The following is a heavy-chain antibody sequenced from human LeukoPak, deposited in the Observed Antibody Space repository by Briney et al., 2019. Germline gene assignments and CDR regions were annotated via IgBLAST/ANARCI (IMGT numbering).Heavy chain of an antibody. CDR3: AKEDIVVVVAAEPFDY. D-gene: IGHD2-15*01. V-gene: IGHV3-30*02. CDR2: IRYDGSNK. Sequence: GGSLRLSCAASGFTFSSYGMHWVRQAPGKGLEWAAFIRYDGSNKYYADSVKGRFTISRDNSKNTLYLQMNSLRAEDTAVYYCAKEDIVVVVAAEPFDYWGQGTLVTVSS. J-gene: IGHJ4*02. CDR1: GFTFSSYG.